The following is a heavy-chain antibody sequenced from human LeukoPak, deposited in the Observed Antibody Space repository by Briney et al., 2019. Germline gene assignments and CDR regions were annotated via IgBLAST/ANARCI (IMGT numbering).Heavy chain of an antibody. J-gene: IGHJ2*01. V-gene: IGHV4-34*01. Sequence: PSETLSLTCAVYGGSYSGYYWSWIRQPPGKGLEWIGEINHSGSTNYNPSLESRVTISVDTSKNQFSLKLSSVTAADTAVYYCARGVRYYYDSSGYDWYFDLWGRGTLVTVSS. CDR1: GGSYSGYY. CDR2: INHSGST. D-gene: IGHD3-22*01. CDR3: ARGVRYYYDSSGYDWYFDL.